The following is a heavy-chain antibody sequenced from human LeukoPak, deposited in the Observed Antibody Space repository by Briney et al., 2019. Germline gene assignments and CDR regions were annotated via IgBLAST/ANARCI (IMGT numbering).Heavy chain of an antibody. CDR2: ISPSGGHI. D-gene: IGHD3-3*01. CDR3: ARGSSPPHYDFWSGYYPAYYYYGMDV. J-gene: IGHJ6*02. Sequence: GGSLRLSCAASGFTFNDYAMSWVRQAPGKGPEWVSAISPSGGHIYYADSVKGRFTTSRDNSKNTLYLRMNSLRAEDTAVYYCARGSSPPHYDFWSGYYPAYYYYGMDVWGQGTTVTVSS. CDR1: GFTFNDYA. V-gene: IGHV3-23*01.